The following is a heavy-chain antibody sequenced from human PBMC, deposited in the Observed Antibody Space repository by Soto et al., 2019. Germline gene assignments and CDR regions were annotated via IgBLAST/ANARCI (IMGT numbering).Heavy chain of an antibody. CDR3: ARDTGGYSGYDPQAPYYYYGMDV. D-gene: IGHD5-12*01. CDR1: GFTFSSYS. Sequence: GGSLRLSCAASGFTFSSYSMNWVRQAPGKGLEWVSYISSSSSSTIYYADSVKGRFTISRDNAKNSLYLQMNSLRDEDTAVYYCARDTGGYSGYDPQAPYYYYGMDVWGQGTTVTVSS. CDR2: ISSSSSSTI. J-gene: IGHJ6*02. V-gene: IGHV3-48*02.